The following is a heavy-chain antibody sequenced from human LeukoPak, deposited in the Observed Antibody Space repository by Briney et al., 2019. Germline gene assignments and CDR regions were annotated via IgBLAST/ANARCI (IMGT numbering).Heavy chain of an antibody. Sequence: GGSLRLSCAASGFTFSSYSMNWVRQAPGKGLEWVSSIISSSSYIYYADSVKGRFTISRDNAKNSLYLQMNSLRAEDTAVYYCARVRGSGSYTPYYYYGMDVWGKGTTVTVSS. J-gene: IGHJ6*04. V-gene: IGHV3-21*01. CDR3: ARVRGSGSYTPYYYYGMDV. CDR1: GFTFSSYS. D-gene: IGHD3-10*01. CDR2: IISSSSYI.